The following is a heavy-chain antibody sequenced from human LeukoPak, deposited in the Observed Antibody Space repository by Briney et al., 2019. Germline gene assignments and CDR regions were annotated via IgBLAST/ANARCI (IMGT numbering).Heavy chain of an antibody. V-gene: IGHV4-59*08. CDR3: ARHSDSYGSKRYHDAFDI. J-gene: IGHJ3*02. D-gene: IGHD5-18*01. Sequence: PSETLSLTCTVSGGSISSYYWSWTRQPPGKGLEWIGYIYYSGSTNYNPSLKSRVTISVDTSKNQFSLKLSSVTAADTAVYYCARHSDSYGSKRYHDAFDIWGQGTMVTVSS. CDR2: IYYSGST. CDR1: GGSISSYY.